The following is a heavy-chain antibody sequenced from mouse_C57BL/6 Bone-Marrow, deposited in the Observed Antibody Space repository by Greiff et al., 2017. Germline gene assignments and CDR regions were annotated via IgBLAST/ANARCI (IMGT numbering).Heavy chain of an antibody. CDR3: ARDYYGSSLNY. V-gene: IGHV1-55*01. Sequence: QVQLQQPGAELVKPGASVKMSCKASGYTFTSYWITWLKQRPGQGLEWIGDFYPGSGSTNYNEKFKSKATLTVDTSSSTAYMQLSSLTSEDSAVYYCARDYYGSSLNYWGQGTTLTVSS. J-gene: IGHJ2*01. CDR1: GYTFTSYW. D-gene: IGHD1-1*01. CDR2: FYPGSGST.